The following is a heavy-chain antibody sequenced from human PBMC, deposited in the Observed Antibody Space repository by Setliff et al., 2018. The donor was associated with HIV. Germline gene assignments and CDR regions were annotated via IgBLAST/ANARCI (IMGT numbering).Heavy chain of an antibody. CDR3: ARGLLWFGEEPVYYFDY. CDR1: GYTFTSYG. D-gene: IGHD3-10*01. Sequence: ASVKVSCKASGYTFTSYGISWVRQAPGQGLEWIGWISAYNGNTNYAQKLQGRVTMTTDTSTSTAYMELRSLRSDDTAVYYCARGLLWFGEEPVYYFDYWGQGTLVTVSS. CDR2: ISAYNGNT. J-gene: IGHJ4*02. V-gene: IGHV1-18*01.